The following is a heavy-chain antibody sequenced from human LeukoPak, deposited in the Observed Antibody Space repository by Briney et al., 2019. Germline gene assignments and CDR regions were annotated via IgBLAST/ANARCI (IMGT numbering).Heavy chain of an antibody. V-gene: IGHV1-2*02. Sequence: ASVKVSCRTSGYTLTTYSMHWVRQAPGQGLEWMGWINPNNGGRNYAQKFQGRVTMTTDTSINTAYMELSGLRSDDTGVYYCARDISGVRFDYWGQGTLVTVSS. CDR3: ARDISGVRFDY. D-gene: IGHD3-10*01. CDR1: GYTLTTYS. CDR2: INPNNGGR. J-gene: IGHJ4*02.